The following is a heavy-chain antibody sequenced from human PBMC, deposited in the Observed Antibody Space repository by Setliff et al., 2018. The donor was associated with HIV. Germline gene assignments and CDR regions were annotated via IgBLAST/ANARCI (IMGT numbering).Heavy chain of an antibody. CDR2: INHSGST. V-gene: IGHV4-34*01. CDR1: GGFISTGGYS. Sequence: SETLSLTCTVSGGFISTGGYSWSWIRQPPGKGLEWIGEINHSGSTNYNPSLKSRVTISVDTSKNQFSLKLSSVTAADTAVYYCARGWYPDYWGQGTLVTVSS. CDR3: ARGWYPDY. J-gene: IGHJ4*02. D-gene: IGHD2-15*01.